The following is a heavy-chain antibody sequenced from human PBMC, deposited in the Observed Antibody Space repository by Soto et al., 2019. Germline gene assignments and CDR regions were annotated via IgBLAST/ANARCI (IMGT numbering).Heavy chain of an antibody. J-gene: IGHJ4*02. CDR2: INAGYGNT. V-gene: IGHV1-3*01. D-gene: IGHD7-27*01. CDR3: ARDTGDGTFDF. CDR1: GYTFSSYA. Sequence: ASVKFFCKASGYTFSSYAMHWVRQAPGQRLEWMGWINAGYGNTKSSQKFQDRVTISRDTSASTAYMELTSLRSEDTAVYYCARDTGDGTFDFWGQGTLVTVSS.